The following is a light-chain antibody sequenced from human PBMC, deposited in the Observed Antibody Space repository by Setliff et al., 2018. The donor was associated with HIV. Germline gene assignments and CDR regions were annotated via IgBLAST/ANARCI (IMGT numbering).Light chain of an antibody. J-gene: IGLJ1*01. V-gene: IGLV2-14*03. CDR1: SSDVGRYNF. CDR3: KTYTGSSPLYV. Sequence: QSALTQPASVSGSPGQSVTISCTGASSDVGRYNFVSWYQQHPGKAPKLMIYDVDNRPAGVSNRFSGSKSGNTASLAISGLQAEDEADYYCKTYTGSSPLYVFGTGTKVTVL. CDR2: DVD.